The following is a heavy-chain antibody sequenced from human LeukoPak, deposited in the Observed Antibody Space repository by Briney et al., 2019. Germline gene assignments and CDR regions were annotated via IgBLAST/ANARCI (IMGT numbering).Heavy chain of an antibody. CDR3: ARVLGYRYYFDH. CDR1: GYTFTGYY. J-gene: IGHJ4*02. D-gene: IGHD5-18*01. V-gene: IGHV1-2*02. Sequence: ASVKVSCKASGYTFTGYYMHWVRQAPGQGLEWMGWINPNSGGTNYAQKFQGRVTMTRDTSISTAYMELSRLRSDDTAVYYCARVLGYRYYFDHWGQGTLVTVSS. CDR2: INPNSGGT.